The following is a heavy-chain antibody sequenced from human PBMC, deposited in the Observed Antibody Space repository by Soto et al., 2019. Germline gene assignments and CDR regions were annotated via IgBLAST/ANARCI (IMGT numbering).Heavy chain of an antibody. D-gene: IGHD2-2*01. J-gene: IGHJ5*02. V-gene: IGHV3-23*01. CDR3: AKGSEYCSSTSCTIDI. CDR1: GFTFSSDA. Sequence: TVGSLRLSCAASGFTFSSDAVSWVRQAPGKGLEWVSAISGSGGSTYYADSVKGRFTISRDNSKNTLYLQMNSLRAEDTAVYYCAKGSEYCSSTSCTIDIWGQGTLVPVSS. CDR2: ISGSGGST.